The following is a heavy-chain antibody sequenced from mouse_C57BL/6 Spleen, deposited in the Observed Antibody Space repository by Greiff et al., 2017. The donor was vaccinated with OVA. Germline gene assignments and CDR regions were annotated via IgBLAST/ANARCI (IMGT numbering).Heavy chain of an antibody. CDR2: ISNGGGST. J-gene: IGHJ1*03. CDR3: ASLYYGSSYEYFDV. CDR1: GFTFSDYY. V-gene: IGHV5-12*01. Sequence: EVQGVESGGGLVQPGGSLKLSCAASGFTFSDYYMYWVRQTPEKRLEWVAYISNGGGSTYYPDTVKGRFTISRDNAKNTLYLQMSRLKSEDSAMYYCASLYYGSSYEYFDVWGTGTTVTVSS. D-gene: IGHD1-1*01.